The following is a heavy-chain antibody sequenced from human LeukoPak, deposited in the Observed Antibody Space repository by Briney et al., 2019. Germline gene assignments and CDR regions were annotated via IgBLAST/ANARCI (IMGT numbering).Heavy chain of an antibody. J-gene: IGHJ4*02. CDR1: GYTFTGYY. CDR3: ARGHPSSSWYFDY. Sequence: ASVKVSCKASGYTFTGYYMHWVRQAPGQGLEWMGRINPNSGGTNYAQKFKGRVTMTRDTSISTAYMELSRLRSDDTAVYYCARGHPSSSWYFDYWGQGTLVTVSS. D-gene: IGHD6-13*01. V-gene: IGHV1-2*06. CDR2: INPNSGGT.